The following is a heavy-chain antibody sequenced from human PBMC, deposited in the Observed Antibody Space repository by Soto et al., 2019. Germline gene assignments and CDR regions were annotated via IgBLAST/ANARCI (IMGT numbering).Heavy chain of an antibody. CDR1: RGSISDTSYY. V-gene: IGHV4-39*01. CDR3: ASLIAAEGYYYGMDV. CDR2: VYYSGRT. D-gene: IGHD6-13*01. J-gene: IGHJ6*02. Sequence: SETLSLTCTVSRGSISDTSYYWGWFRQPPGKGLEWIGTVYYSGRTYYNSALKSRVTISVDSSKTQFSLKVISVTAADTAVYYCASLIAAEGYYYGMDVWGQGTTVTVSS.